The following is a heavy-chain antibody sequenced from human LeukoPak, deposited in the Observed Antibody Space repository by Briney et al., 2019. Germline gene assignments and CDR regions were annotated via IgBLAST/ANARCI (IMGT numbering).Heavy chain of an antibody. CDR1: GGSISSSSYY. CDR3: ATASGWYPR. Sequence: ASETLSLTCTVSGGSISSSSYYWGWIRQPPGKGLEWIGSIYYSGSTYYNPSLKSRVTISVDTSKNQFSLKLSSVTAADTAVYYCATASGWYPRWGQGTLVTVSS. V-gene: IGHV4-39*01. CDR2: IYYSGST. D-gene: IGHD6-19*01. J-gene: IGHJ4*02.